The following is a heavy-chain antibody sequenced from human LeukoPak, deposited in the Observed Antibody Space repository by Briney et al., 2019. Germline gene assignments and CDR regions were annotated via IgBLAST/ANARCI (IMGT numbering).Heavy chain of an antibody. Sequence: PSETLSFTCTVSGGSISSGSYYWSWIRQPAGKGLEWIGRIYTSGSTNYNPSLKSRVTISVDTSKNQFSLKLSSVTAADTAVYYCARDKVSGVPAAPGNWFDPWGQGTLVTVSS. D-gene: IGHD2-2*01. CDR2: IYTSGST. V-gene: IGHV4-61*02. CDR3: ARDKVSGVPAAPGNWFDP. J-gene: IGHJ5*02. CDR1: GGSISSGSYY.